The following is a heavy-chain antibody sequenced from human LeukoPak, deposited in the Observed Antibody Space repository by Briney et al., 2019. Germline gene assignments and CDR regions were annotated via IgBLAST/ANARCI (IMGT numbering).Heavy chain of an antibody. CDR2: IWDDGSDK. J-gene: IGHJ4*02. D-gene: IGHD2-15*01. V-gene: IGHV3-30*02. CDR1: GFSFSSYA. CDR3: AKDAANLLYYFVC. Sequence: GGSLRLSCAASGFSFSSYAMSWVRQAPGKGLEWVASIWDDGSDKYSADSVRGRFTISRDNSKETLYLQMHSLRTEDTAVYYCAKDAANLLYYFVCWGEGAPVSVSS.